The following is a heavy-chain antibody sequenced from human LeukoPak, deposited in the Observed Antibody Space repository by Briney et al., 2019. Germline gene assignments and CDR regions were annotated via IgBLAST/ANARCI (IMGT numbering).Heavy chain of an antibody. CDR1: GGSFSGYY. J-gene: IGHJ3*02. Sequence: SETLSLTCAVYGGSFSGYYWSWIRQPPGKGLEWIGKINHSGSTNYNPSLKSRVTISVDTSKNQFSLKLSSVTAADTAVYYCARERPRPDAFDIWGQGTMVTVSS. CDR3: ARERPRPDAFDI. V-gene: IGHV4-34*01. D-gene: IGHD6-6*01. CDR2: INHSGST.